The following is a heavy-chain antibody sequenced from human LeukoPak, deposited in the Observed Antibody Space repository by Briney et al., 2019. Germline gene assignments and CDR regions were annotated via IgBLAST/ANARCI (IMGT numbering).Heavy chain of an antibody. CDR2: VWYDGSNK. J-gene: IGHJ4*02. Sequence: GGSLRLSCAASGFTFSSYGMHWVRQAPGKGLEWVAVVWYDGSNKYYADSVKGRFTISRDNSKSTLYLQMNSLRAEDTAVYYCAKDLSLGAIDYWGQGTLVTVSS. V-gene: IGHV3-33*06. CDR3: AKDLSLGAIDY. D-gene: IGHD1-26*01. CDR1: GFTFSSYG.